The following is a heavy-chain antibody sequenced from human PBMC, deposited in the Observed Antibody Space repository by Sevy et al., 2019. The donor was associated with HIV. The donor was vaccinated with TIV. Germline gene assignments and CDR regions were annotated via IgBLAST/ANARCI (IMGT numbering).Heavy chain of an antibody. V-gene: IGHV3-49*04. D-gene: IGHD3-10*01. CDR2: IRSKAYGGAT. CDR1: GFTFGDYA. Sequence: GGSLRLSCTASGFTFGDYAMSWVRQAPGKGLEWVGFIRSKAYGGATEYAASVKGRFTIPRDDSKSLAYLQMNSLKTEDTAVYYCTRAVRGVIINEDNWFDPWGQGTLVTVSS. CDR3: TRAVRGVIINEDNWFDP. J-gene: IGHJ5*02.